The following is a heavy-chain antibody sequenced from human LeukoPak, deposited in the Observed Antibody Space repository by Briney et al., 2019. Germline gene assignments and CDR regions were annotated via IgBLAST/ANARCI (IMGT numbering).Heavy chain of an antibody. D-gene: IGHD2-2*01. Sequence: PSETLSLTCAVSGGSISSGGYSWSWIRQPPGKGLEWIGYIYHSGSTYYNPSLKSRVTISVDRSKNQFSLKLSSVTAADTAVYYCAREVPLSAVVPAAKRGDNWFDPWGQGTLVTVSS. CDR3: AREVPLSAVVPAAKRGDNWFDP. J-gene: IGHJ5*02. CDR1: GGSISSGGYS. CDR2: IYHSGST. V-gene: IGHV4-30-2*01.